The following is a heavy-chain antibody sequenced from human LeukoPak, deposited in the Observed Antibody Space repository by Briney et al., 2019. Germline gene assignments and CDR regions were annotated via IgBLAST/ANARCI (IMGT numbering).Heavy chain of an antibody. CDR3: ARKPIVNSAWYYFDY. J-gene: IGHJ4*02. V-gene: IGHV4-38-2*01. CDR2: IYYSGSA. Sequence: GSLRLSCAASGFTLSDHYIDWVRQPPGKGLEWIGNIYYSGSAYYNPSLKSRVTMSVDTSKNQFSLKLSSVTAADTAVYYCARKPIVNSAWYYFDYWGQGTLVTVSS. CDR1: GFTLSDHY. D-gene: IGHD3-22*01.